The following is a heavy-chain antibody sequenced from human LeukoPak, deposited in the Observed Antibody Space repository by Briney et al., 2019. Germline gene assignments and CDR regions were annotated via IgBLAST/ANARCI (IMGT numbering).Heavy chain of an antibody. V-gene: IGHV1-46*01. J-gene: IGHJ4*02. CDR2: INPSGGST. Sequence: ASVKVSCKASGYTLTSYYMHWVRQAPGQGLEWMGIINPSGGSTSYAQKFQGRVTMTRDMSTSTVYMELSSLRSEDTAVYYCATDLGQWLVPNYWGQGTLVTVSS. D-gene: IGHD6-19*01. CDR1: GYTLTSYY. CDR3: ATDLGQWLVPNY.